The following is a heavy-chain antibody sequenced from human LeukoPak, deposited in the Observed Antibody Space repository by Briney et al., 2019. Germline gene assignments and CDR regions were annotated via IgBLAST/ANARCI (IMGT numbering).Heavy chain of an antibody. V-gene: IGHV3-11*01. J-gene: IGHJ6*02. Sequence: GGSLRLSCAASGFTFSDYYMSWIRQAPGKGLEWVSYISSSGSTIYYADSVKGRFTISRDNAKNSLYLQMNSRRAEDTAVYYCARTRYYYGSGSYHLIFYGMDVWGQGTTVTVSS. CDR3: ARTRYYYGSGSYHLIFYGMDV. CDR2: ISSSGSTI. D-gene: IGHD3-10*01. CDR1: GFTFSDYY.